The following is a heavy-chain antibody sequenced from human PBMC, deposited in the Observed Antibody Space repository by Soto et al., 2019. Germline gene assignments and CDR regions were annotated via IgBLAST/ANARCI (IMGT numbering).Heavy chain of an antibody. J-gene: IGHJ4*02. D-gene: IGHD3-16*01. CDR3: TKDKKWGGMTKIHYFDS. CDR1: GFTADDYA. V-gene: IGHV3-9*02. CDR2: ISSNSDTI. Sequence: EVQLVESGGGLVQPCRSLRLSCVASGFTADDYAMHWVRQDPRKGLEWVSGISSNSDTIGYADSVKGRFYISRDKAKNSLFLQMNSLRREDTALYYCTKDKKWGGMTKIHYFDSWGQGTLVTVSS.